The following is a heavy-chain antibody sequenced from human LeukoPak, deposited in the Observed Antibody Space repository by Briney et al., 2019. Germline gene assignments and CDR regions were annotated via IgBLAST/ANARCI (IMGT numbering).Heavy chain of an antibody. V-gene: IGHV1-2*02. J-gene: IGHJ1*01. D-gene: IGHD3-22*01. CDR1: GYTFTDYY. Sequence: ASVKVSCKASGYTFTDYYIDWVRQAPGQGLEWMGWINPNSGGTNYAQKFQGRVTMTRDTSISTAYMELSRLRSDDTAVYYCARDGVGYYDSSGYYYFQHWGQGTLVTVSS. CDR2: INPNSGGT. CDR3: ARDGVGYYDSSGYYYFQH.